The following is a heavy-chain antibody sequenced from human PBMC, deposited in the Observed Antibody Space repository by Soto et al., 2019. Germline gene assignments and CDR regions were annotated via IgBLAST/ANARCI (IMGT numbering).Heavy chain of an antibody. CDR1: GDSFNDYY. J-gene: IGHJ6*03. V-gene: IGHV1-2*04. Sequence: QVQLVQSGAEVRKPGASVTVSCRSSGDSFNDYYIHWVRQAPGQGFEWMGWINPNGSVTKYAQKFQGWVSMTRDTSIRTVYMQLSRLRSDDTAVYYCARESGGATATLDYYYFYMDVWGTGTTVTVS. D-gene: IGHD5-12*01. CDR2: INPNGSVT. CDR3: ARESGGATATLDYYYFYMDV.